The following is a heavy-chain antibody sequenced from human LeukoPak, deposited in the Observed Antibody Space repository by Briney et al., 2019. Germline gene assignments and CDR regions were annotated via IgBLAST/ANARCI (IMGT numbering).Heavy chain of an antibody. J-gene: IGHJ5*02. CDR3: ARFFSGSGSYYNQNWFDP. V-gene: IGHV1-46*01. Sequence: ASVKVSCKASGYTFTSYYMHWERQAPGQGLEWMGIINPSGGSTSYAQKFQGRVTMTRDTSTSTVYMELSSLRSEDTAVYYCARFFSGSGSYYNQNWFDPWGQGTLVTVSS. CDR2: INPSGGST. D-gene: IGHD3-10*01. CDR1: GYTFTSYY.